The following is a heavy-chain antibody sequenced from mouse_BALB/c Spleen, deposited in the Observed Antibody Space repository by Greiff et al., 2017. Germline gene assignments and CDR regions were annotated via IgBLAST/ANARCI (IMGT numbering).Heavy chain of an antibody. D-gene: IGHD4-1*01. Sequence: EVMLEESGGGLVQPGGSLKLSCAASGFTFSSYGMSWVRQTPDKRLELVATINSNGGSTYYPDSVKGRFTISRDNAENTLYLQMSSLKSEDTAMYYCASLTFYYYAMDYWGQGTSVTVSS. CDR1: GFTFSSYG. V-gene: IGHV5-6-3*01. CDR2: INSNGGST. J-gene: IGHJ4*01. CDR3: ASLTFYYYAMDY.